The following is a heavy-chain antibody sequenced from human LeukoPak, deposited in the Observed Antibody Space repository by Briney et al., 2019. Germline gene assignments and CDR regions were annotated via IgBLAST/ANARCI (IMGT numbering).Heavy chain of an antibody. CDR1: GFTFSSYS. Sequence: GGSLRLSCAASGFTFSSYSMNWVRQAPGKGLEWVSYISSSSTIYYADSVKGRFTISRDNAKNSLYLQMNSLRAEDTAVYYCARGTGSYYGYFQPWGQGTLVTVSS. D-gene: IGHD1-26*01. CDR2: ISSSSTI. CDR3: ARGTGSYYGYFQP. J-gene: IGHJ1*01. V-gene: IGHV3-48*04.